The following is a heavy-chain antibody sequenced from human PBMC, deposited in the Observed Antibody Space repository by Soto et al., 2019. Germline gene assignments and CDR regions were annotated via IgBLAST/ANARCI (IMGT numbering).Heavy chain of an antibody. CDR3: AKRFDDSSTWSFDH. CDR2: ISGNGARA. D-gene: IGHD6-6*01. J-gene: IGHJ4*02. Sequence: VQLLQSGGGLVQPGGSLRLSCAASGFTFDNYVMTWVRQAPGKGLEWVAGISGNGARAYYGDSVKGRFIVSRDNSKNTQYLQMNSLRVEDTALYYGAKRFDDSSTWSFDHWGLGTLVTVSS. V-gene: IGHV3-23*01. CDR1: GFTFDNYV.